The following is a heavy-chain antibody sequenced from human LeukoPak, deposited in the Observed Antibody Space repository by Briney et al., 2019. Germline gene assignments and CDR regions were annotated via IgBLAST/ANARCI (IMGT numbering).Heavy chain of an antibody. D-gene: IGHD3-16*01. V-gene: IGHV1-18*01. CDR1: GYTFTSYG. J-gene: IGHJ4*02. CDR3: VRALLDAFDYDFDS. CDR2: ISAYNGNT. Sequence: ASVKVSCKASGYTFTSYGISWVRQAPGQGLEWMGWISAYNGNTNYAQKLQGRVTMTTDTSTSTAYMELRSLRSDDTAVYYCVRALLDAFDYDFDSWGQGTLVTVSS.